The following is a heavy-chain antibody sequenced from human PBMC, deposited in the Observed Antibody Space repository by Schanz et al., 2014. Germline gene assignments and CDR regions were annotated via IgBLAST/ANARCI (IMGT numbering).Heavy chain of an antibody. V-gene: IGHV3-30*04. CDR3: AKEKGDCSSTSCSYYFDY. D-gene: IGHD2-2*01. CDR2: ISYDGSNK. J-gene: IGHJ4*02. CDR1: GFPFSTYA. Sequence: QMHLAESGGGVVQPGRSLRLSCAASGAASGFPFSTYAMHWVRQAPGKGLEWVAVISYDGSNKYHADSVKGRFTISRDNSKNTLYLQMNSLRAEDTAVYYCAKEKGDCSSTSCSYYFDYWGQGTLVTVSS.